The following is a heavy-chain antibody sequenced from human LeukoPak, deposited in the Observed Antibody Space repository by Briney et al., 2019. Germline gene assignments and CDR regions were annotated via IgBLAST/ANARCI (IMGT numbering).Heavy chain of an antibody. V-gene: IGHV3-15*01. D-gene: IGHD3-10*01. CDR2: IKSITDGGTT. CDR3: TTETDGGDY. CDR1: GFTFSNAW. J-gene: IGHJ4*02. Sequence: RGSLRLSCAASGFTFSNAWMSWVRQAPGKGLEWVGRIKSITDGGTTDYAAPVKGRFTISRDDSKNTLYLQMNSLKTEDTAVYYCTTETDGGDYWGQGTLVTVSS.